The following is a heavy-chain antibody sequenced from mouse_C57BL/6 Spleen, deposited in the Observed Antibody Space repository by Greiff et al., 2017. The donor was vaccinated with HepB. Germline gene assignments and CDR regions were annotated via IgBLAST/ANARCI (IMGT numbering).Heavy chain of an antibody. CDR2: IYPGDGDT. D-gene: IGHD1-1*01. Sequence: VQLQESGAELVKPGASVKISCKASGYAFSSYWMNWVKQRPGKGLEWIGQIYPGDGDTNYNGKFKGKATLTADKSSSTAYMQLSSLTSEDSAVYFCAYYYCGSSYYFDYWGQGTTLTVSS. CDR3: AYYYCGSSYYFDY. CDR1: GYAFSSYW. V-gene: IGHV1-80*01. J-gene: IGHJ2*01.